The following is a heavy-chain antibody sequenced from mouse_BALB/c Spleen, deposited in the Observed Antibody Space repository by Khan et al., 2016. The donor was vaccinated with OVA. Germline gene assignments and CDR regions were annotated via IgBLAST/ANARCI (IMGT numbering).Heavy chain of an antibody. V-gene: IGHV9-1*02. D-gene: IGHD2-1*01. Sequence: QIQLVQSGPELKKPGETVKISCKASGYTFTNYGMNWVKQAPGKGLKWMGWINTYTGEPTYADDFKGRFAFSLETSASTAYLQINNLKNEDMATYVCARGLNFYWSWFAYWGQGTLVTVSA. J-gene: IGHJ3*01. CDR1: GYTFTNYG. CDR2: INTYTGEP. CDR3: ARGLNFYWSWFAY.